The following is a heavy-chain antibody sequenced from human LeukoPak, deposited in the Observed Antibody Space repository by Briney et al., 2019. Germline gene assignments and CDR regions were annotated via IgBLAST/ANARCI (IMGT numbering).Heavy chain of an antibody. CDR1: GYTLIELS. Sequence: ASVKVSCKVSGYTLIELSMHWVRQAPGKGLEWMGGFDPEDGETIYAQKFQGRVTMTEDTSTNTAYMELSSLRSEDTAVYYCATHSLGYCSGGSCSGDYWGQGTLVTVSS. V-gene: IGHV1-24*01. CDR2: FDPEDGET. CDR3: ATHSLGYCSGGSCSGDY. D-gene: IGHD2-15*01. J-gene: IGHJ4*02.